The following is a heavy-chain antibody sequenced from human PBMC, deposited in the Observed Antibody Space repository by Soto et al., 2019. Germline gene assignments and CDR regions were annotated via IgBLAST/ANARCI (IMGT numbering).Heavy chain of an antibody. CDR2: IYPGDSDT. CDR3: ARFDGRNGYYGDY. D-gene: IGHD3-10*01. J-gene: IGHJ4*01. CDR1: VYSFTNYW. V-gene: IGHV5-51*01. Sequence: GESLKISCKGSVYSFTNYWIGWVRQMPGKGLEWMGIIYPGDSDTRYRPSFQGQVTISADKSISTAYLQWSSLKASDTAMYYCARFDGRNGYYGDYWGHGTLVTVSS.